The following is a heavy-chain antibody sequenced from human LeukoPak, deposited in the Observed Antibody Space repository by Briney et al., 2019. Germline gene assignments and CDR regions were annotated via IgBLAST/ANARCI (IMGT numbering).Heavy chain of an antibody. CDR1: GGSISSYY. J-gene: IGHJ5*02. D-gene: IGHD6-6*01. CDR2: IYYSGST. V-gene: IGHV4-59*12. CDR3: ARDGSDSSSSGVFDP. Sequence: SETLSLTCTVSGGSISSYYWSWIRQPPGKGLEWIGYIYYSGSTNYNPSLKSRVIISVDTSKNQFSLQLSPVTAADTAVYYCARDGSDSSSSGVFDPWGQGTLVTVSS.